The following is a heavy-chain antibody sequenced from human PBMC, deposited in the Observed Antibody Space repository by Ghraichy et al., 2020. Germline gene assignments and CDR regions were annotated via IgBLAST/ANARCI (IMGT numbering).Heavy chain of an antibody. J-gene: IGHJ4*02. Sequence: LVKPTETLTLTCTVSGFSLSNARMGVSWIRQPPGKALEWLAHIFSNDEKSYSTSLKSRLTISKDTSKSQVVLTMTNMDPVDTATYYCARILGRQIAAAGTGYFDYWGQGTLVTVSS. V-gene: IGHV2-26*01. CDR1: GFSLSNARMG. CDR3: ARILGRQIAAAGTGYFDY. D-gene: IGHD6-13*01. CDR2: IFSNDEK.